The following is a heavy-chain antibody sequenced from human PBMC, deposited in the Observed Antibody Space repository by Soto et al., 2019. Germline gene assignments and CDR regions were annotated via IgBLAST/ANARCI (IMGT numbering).Heavy chain of an antibody. J-gene: IGHJ4*02. CDR3: ARDYSRFGESSY. CDR2: ISAYNGNT. CDR1: GYTFTSYG. D-gene: IGHD3-10*01. V-gene: IGHV1-18*01. Sequence: ASVKVSCKASGYTFTSYGISWVRQAPGQGLEWMGWISAYNGNTNYAQELQGRVTMTTDTSTSTAYMELRSLRSDDTAVYYCARDYSRFGESSYWGQGTLVTVSS.